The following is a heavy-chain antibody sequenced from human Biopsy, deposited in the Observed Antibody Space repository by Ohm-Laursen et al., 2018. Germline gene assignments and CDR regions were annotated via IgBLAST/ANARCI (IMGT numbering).Heavy chain of an antibody. Sequence: PGTLSLTCPVSGGSISSFYWTWIRQPPGKGPEWVGDISDSGSTTYKPSLKSRVIISVDTSKNQFSLNLSSVTAADTAVYYCARRGSGGRSFDHWGQGTLVTVSS. CDR2: ISDSGST. CDR3: ARRGSGGRSFDH. J-gene: IGHJ4*02. D-gene: IGHD2-15*01. CDR1: GGSISSFY. V-gene: IGHV4-59*08.